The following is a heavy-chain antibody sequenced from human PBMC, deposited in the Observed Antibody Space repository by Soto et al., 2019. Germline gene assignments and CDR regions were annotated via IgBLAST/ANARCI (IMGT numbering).Heavy chain of an antibody. V-gene: IGHV3-30*04. D-gene: IGHD3-3*01. CDR1: GFTFGSYA. J-gene: IGHJ6*02. CDR2: ISYNGSNK. Sequence: GGSLRLSCAASGFTFGSYAMNWVRQAPGKGLEWVAVISYNGSNKYYADSVKGRLTISRDNSKNTLYLQRNSLRAEDTAVDYCERSVTVWTGYYPYSSYGMDVWGQGTTVTVSS. CDR3: ERSVTVWTGYYPYSSYGMDV.